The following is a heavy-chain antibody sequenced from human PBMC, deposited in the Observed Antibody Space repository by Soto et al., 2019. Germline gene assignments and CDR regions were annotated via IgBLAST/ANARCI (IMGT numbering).Heavy chain of an antibody. CDR2: VYYSGST. CDR3: ARVRRAPAADFDY. Sequence: SETLSLTCSVSGGSVSSASYYWSWIRQHPGKGLEWIGYVYYSGSTYYNPSLKSRLTISVDTSKNQFSLKLTSVTAADTAVYYCARVRRAPAADFDYWGQGTLVTVSS. D-gene: IGHD2-2*01. V-gene: IGHV4-31*03. J-gene: IGHJ4*02. CDR1: GGSVSSASYY.